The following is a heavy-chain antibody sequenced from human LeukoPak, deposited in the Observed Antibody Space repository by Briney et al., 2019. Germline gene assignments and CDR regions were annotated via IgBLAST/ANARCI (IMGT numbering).Heavy chain of an antibody. CDR1: GFTFSSYS. Sequence: GGSLRLSCAASGFTFSSYSMNWVRQAPGKGLEWVSSISSSSSYIYYADLVKGRFTISRDNAKNSLYLQMNSLRAEDTAVYYCARDKPYYYYYMDVWGKGTTVTISS. CDR3: ARDKPYYYYYMDV. J-gene: IGHJ6*03. CDR2: ISSSSSYI. V-gene: IGHV3-21*01.